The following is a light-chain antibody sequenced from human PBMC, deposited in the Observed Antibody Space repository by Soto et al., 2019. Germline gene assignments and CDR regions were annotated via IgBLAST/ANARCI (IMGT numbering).Light chain of an antibody. CDR2: TNS. Sequence: QSVLTQPPSVSGAPGQRVTISCTGSSSNIGAGYDVHWFQQLPGTAPKLLIYTNSNRPSGVPDRFSGSKSGTSASLAITGLQVEDEADYFCQSYDKSLSGLYVFGTGTKLTVL. V-gene: IGLV1-40*01. CDR3: QSYDKSLSGLYV. J-gene: IGLJ1*01. CDR1: SSNIGAGYD.